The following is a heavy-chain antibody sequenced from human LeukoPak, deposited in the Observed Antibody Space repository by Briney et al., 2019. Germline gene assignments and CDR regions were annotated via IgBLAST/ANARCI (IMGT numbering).Heavy chain of an antibody. CDR3: ARGDYYFDY. J-gene: IGHJ4*02. CDR2: IHPRSGET. D-gene: IGHD3/OR15-3a*01. CDR1: GYSFTAFY. Sequence: ASVKVSCKASGYSFTAFYIHWVRQAPGQGLEWMGWIHPRSGETNYAYKFQGRVTVTRDTSISTAYMELSSLRSDDTAVYYCARGDYYFDYWGQGTLVSVSS. V-gene: IGHV1-2*02.